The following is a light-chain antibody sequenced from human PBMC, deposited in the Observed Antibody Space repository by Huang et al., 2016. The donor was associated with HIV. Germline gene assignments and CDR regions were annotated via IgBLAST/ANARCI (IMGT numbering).Light chain of an antibody. J-gene: IGKJ2*02. CDR2: AAS. CDR3: QQSYNFPGT. CDR1: QSISSY. Sequence: DIQMTQSPSSLSASVGDRVTITYRASQSISSYLNWYQQKPGKAPKLLIYAASSLQSGVPSRFSGSGSGTDFTLTISSLQSEDFASYYCQQSYNFPGTFGQGTKLEIK. V-gene: IGKV1-39*01.